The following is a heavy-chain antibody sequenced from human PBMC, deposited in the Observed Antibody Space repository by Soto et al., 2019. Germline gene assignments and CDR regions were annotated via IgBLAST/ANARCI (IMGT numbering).Heavy chain of an antibody. V-gene: IGHV4-31*03. Sequence: SETLSLTCTVSGGSISSGGYYWSWIRQHPGKGLEWIGFIYYSGSTYYNPSLKSRVTISVDTSKNQFSLKLSSVTAADTAVYYCARLIAAAGKPYCYYYGMDVWGQGTTVTVSS. D-gene: IGHD6-13*01. CDR1: GGSISSGGYY. J-gene: IGHJ6*02. CDR2: IYYSGST. CDR3: ARLIAAAGKPYCYYYGMDV.